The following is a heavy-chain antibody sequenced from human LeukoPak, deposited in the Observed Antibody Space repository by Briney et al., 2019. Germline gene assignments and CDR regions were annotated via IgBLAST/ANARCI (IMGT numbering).Heavy chain of an antibody. V-gene: IGHV3-72*01. CDR1: GLTISDHY. J-gene: IGHJ4*02. CDR3: TGSRPTWNDLVY. D-gene: IGHD1-1*01. Sequence: GGSLRLTCAASGLTISDHYMDWVRQAPGKGLEWVGRSRDKTNSHSTEYAASVKGRFTISRDDSKNSLFLQMNSLKTEDTAVYYCTGSRPTWNDLVYLVQGTLVTVSS. CDR2: SRDKTNSHST.